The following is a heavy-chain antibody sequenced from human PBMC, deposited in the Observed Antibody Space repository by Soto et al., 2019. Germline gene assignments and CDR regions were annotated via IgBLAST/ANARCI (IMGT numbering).Heavy chain of an antibody. Sequence: GASVKVSCKASGGTFSSYTISWVRQAPGQGLEWMGRIIPILGIANYAQKFQGRVTITADKSTSTAYMELSSLRSEDTAVYYCARTGPHYYDSSGYYYGSGCFDYWGQGTLVTVSS. J-gene: IGHJ4*02. CDR3: ARTGPHYYDSSGYYYGSGCFDY. CDR2: IIPILGIA. CDR1: GGTFSSYT. V-gene: IGHV1-69*02. D-gene: IGHD3-22*01.